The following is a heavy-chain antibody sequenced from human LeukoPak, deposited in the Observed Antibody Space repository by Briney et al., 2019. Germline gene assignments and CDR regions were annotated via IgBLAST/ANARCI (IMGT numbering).Heavy chain of an antibody. J-gene: IGHJ2*01. CDR3: ARPLLSGSWYFDI. CDR1: GGSMSTYY. D-gene: IGHD3-10*01. V-gene: IGHV4-59*08. Sequence: PSETLSLTCTVSGGSMSTYYWSWIRQPPGKGLEWIGYIYYSGSTNHNPSLKSRVTISVDTSKNQFSLNLSSVTAADTAVYYCARPLLSGSWYFDIWGRGTLATVSS. CDR2: IYYSGST.